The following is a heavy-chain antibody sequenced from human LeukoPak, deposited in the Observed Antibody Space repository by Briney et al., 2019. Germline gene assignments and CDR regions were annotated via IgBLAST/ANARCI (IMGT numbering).Heavy chain of an antibody. CDR3: ARELPPYWYFDL. J-gene: IGHJ2*01. Sequence: SETLSLTCTVSRGSVSSGSYYWSWIRQPPGKGLEWIGYIYYSGSTNYNPSLKSRVTISVDTSKNQFSLKLSSVTAADTAVYYCARELPPYWYFDLWGRGTLVTVSS. CDR1: RGSVSSGSYY. CDR2: IYYSGST. V-gene: IGHV4-61*01.